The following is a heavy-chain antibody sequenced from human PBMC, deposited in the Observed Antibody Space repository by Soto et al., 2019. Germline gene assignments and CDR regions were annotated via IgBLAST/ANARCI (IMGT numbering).Heavy chain of an antibody. J-gene: IGHJ4*02. V-gene: IGHV3-33*01. D-gene: IGHD6-13*01. CDR3: ARSLAAAGMNFDY. CDR1: GFTFSSYG. Sequence: QVQLVESGGGVVQPGRSLRLSCAASGFTFSSYGMHWVRQAPGKGLEWVAVIWYDGSNKYYADCVKGRFTISRDNSKNTLYLQMNSLRAEDTAVYYCARSLAAAGMNFDYWGQGTLVTVSS. CDR2: IWYDGSNK.